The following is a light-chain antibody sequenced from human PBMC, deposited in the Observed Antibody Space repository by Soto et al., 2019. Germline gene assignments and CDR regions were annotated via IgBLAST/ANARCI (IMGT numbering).Light chain of an antibody. CDR1: SSDVGGYNY. V-gene: IGLV2-14*01. CDR3: SSYTSSSTSEG. Sequence: QSALTQPASVSGSPGQSITISCTGTSSDVGGYNYVSWYQQHPGKAPKLMIYDVSNRPSGVSNRFSGSKSGNTASLTISGLQAEDEADYYCSSYTSSSTSEGFGGGTKLTVL. J-gene: IGLJ2*01. CDR2: DVS.